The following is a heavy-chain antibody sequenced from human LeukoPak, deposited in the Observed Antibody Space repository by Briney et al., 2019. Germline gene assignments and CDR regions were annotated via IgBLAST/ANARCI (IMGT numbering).Heavy chain of an antibody. V-gene: IGHV3-53*01. CDR2: IYSGGST. CDR3: ARVGYMVRGVRVGY. J-gene: IGHJ4*02. Sequence: PGGSLRLSCAASGFTFSSYAMSWVRQAPGKGLEWVSVIYSGGSTYYADSVKGRFTISRDNSKNTLYLQMNSLRAEDTAVYYCARVGYMVRGVRVGYWGQGTLVTVSS. D-gene: IGHD3-10*01. CDR1: GFTFSSYA.